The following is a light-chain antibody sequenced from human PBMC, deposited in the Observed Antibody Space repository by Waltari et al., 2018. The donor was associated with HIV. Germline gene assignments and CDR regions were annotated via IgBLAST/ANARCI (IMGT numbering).Light chain of an antibody. V-gene: IGLV2-23*02. Sequence: QSALSQPASVSGSPGQSVTVSCSWTSLDVCLYPLLSWYQHHPGKGPKLLVHEIKKRPSGVSDRFSGSRSGNTAFLTISGLQPDDEASYFCCSYAGDGILYVCGSGTTVTVL. CDR1: SLDVCLYPL. J-gene: IGLJ6*01. CDR2: EIK. CDR3: CSYAGDGILYV.